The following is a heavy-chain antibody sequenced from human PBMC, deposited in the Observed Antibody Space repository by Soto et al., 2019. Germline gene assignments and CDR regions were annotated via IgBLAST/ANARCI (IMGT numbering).Heavy chain of an antibody. V-gene: IGHV3-23*01. CDR2: ISGSGGST. Sequence: AGGSLRLSCAASGFTFSSYAMSWVRQAPGKGLEWVSAISGSGGSTYYADSVKGRFTISRDNSKNTLYLQMNSLRAEDTAVYYCAKRGGGYSYGPLDYWGQGTLVTVSS. CDR1: GFTFSSYA. D-gene: IGHD5-18*01. J-gene: IGHJ4*02. CDR3: AKRGGGYSYGPLDY.